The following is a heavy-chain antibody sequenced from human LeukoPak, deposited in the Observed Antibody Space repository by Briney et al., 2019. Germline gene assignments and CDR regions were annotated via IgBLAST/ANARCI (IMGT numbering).Heavy chain of an antibody. CDR2: IYYSGST. CDR3: ARDIPTGTRFDP. V-gene: IGHV4-31*03. D-gene: IGHD1-7*01. J-gene: IGHJ5*02. Sequence: SETLSLTCTVSGGSISSGGYYWSWIRQHPGMGLEWIGYIYYSGSTYYNPSLKSRVTISVDTSKNQFSLKLSSVTAADTAVYYCARDIPTGTRFDPWGQGTLVTVSS. CDR1: GGSISSGGYY.